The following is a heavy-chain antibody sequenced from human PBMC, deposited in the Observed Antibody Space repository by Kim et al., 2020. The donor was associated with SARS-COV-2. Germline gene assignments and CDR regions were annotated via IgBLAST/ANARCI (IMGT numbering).Heavy chain of an antibody. J-gene: IGHJ4*02. Sequence: ASVKVSCKASGYTFTGYYMHWVRQAPGQGLEWMGWINPNSGGTNYEQKFQGRVTMTRDTSISTAYMELSRLRSDDTAVYYCARVRPLYQLLAGYFDYWGQGTLVTVSS. V-gene: IGHV1-2*02. CDR2: INPNSGGT. D-gene: IGHD2-2*01. CDR1: GYTFTGYY. CDR3: ARVRPLYQLLAGYFDY.